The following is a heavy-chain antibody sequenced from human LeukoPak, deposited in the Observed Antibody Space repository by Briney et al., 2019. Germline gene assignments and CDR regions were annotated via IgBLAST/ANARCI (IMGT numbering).Heavy chain of an antibody. V-gene: IGHV1-3*02. CDR2: SNAGNGNT. J-gene: IGHJ4*02. Sequence: ASVKVSCKASGYTFTIYAMHWVRQAPGQRLEWMGWSNAGNGNTKYSQELQGRVTITRDTSTSTAYMELRSLRSDDTAVYYCARDLGPAPSKGIAVAGPLGWGQGTLVTVSS. D-gene: IGHD6-19*01. CDR1: GYTFTIYA. CDR3: ARDLGPAPSKGIAVAGPLG.